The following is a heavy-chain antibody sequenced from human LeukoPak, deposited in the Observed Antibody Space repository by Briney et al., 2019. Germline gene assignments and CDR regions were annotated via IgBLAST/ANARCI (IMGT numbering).Heavy chain of an antibody. CDR2: FDPEDGET. CDR3: ATDDYVWGSYRSIDY. J-gene: IGHJ4*02. CDR1: GHTLTELS. V-gene: IGHV1-24*01. D-gene: IGHD3-16*02. Sequence: ASVKVSCKVSGHTLTELSMHWVRQAPGKGLEWMGGFDPEDGETIYAQKFQGRVTMTEDTSTDTAYMELSSLRSEDTAVYYCATDDYVWGSYRSIDYWGQGTLVTVSS.